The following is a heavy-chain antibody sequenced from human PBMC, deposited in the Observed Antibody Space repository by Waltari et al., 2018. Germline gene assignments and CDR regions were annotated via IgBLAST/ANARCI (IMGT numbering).Heavy chain of an antibody. J-gene: IGHJ4*02. CDR1: GFTVNDYG. D-gene: IGHD1-26*01. CDR2: VSGNGANT. Sequence: EVQLLASGGGLVQPGGSLRLSCAASGFTVNDYGINWVRQAPGKGLEGVSGVSGNGANTFYADSVKGRFVISRDNSKNTVYLEMNSLRADDTAVYYCAKVRGIYYNYFFDFWGQGALVAVSS. V-gene: IGHV3-23*01. CDR3: AKVRGIYYNYFFDF.